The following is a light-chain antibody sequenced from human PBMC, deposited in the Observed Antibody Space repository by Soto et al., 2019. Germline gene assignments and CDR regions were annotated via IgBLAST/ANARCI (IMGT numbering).Light chain of an antibody. J-gene: IGLJ2*01. V-gene: IGLV2-11*01. Sequence: QSALNQPHSVSGSTGQSVTISCTGTSSDVGGYNYLSWYQQHPGKAPKLMIYDVSKRSSGVPHRFSGSKSGNTASLTISGLQAEDEADYYCCSYAGSYTLKVFGGGTKVTVL. CDR3: CSYAGSYTLKV. CDR2: DVS. CDR1: SSDVGGYNY.